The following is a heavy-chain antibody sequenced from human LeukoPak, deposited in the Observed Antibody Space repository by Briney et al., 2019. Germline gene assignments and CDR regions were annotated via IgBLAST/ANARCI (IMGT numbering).Heavy chain of an antibody. V-gene: IGHV1-58*01. Sequence: SVRASCKASGFTFTSSAVQWVRQARGQRLEWIGWIVVGSGNTNYAQKFQERVTITRDMSTSTAYMELSSLRSEDTAVYYCAADRDCSSTSCYYWREYYFDYWGQGTLVTVSS. D-gene: IGHD2-2*01. CDR3: AADRDCSSTSCYYWREYYFDY. J-gene: IGHJ4*02. CDR2: IVVGSGNT. CDR1: GFTFTSSA.